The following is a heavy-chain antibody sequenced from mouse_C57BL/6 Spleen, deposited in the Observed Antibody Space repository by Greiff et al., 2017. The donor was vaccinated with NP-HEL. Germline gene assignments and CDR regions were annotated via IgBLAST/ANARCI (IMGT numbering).Heavy chain of an antibody. Sequence: QVQLQQPGAELVKPGASVKLSCKASGYTFTSYWMHWVKQRPGQGLEWIGMIHPNSGSTNYNEKFKSKATLTVDKSSSTAYMQLSSLTSEDSAVYYCARGGMITSIRDAMDYWGQGTSVTVSS. CDR1: GYTFTSYW. V-gene: IGHV1-64*01. J-gene: IGHJ4*01. CDR2: IHPNSGST. D-gene: IGHD2-4*01. CDR3: ARGGMITSIRDAMDY.